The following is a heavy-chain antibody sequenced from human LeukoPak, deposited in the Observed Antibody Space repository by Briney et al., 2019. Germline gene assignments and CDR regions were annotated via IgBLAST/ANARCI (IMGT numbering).Heavy chain of an antibody. CDR1: GYTFTSLD. CDR2: INPNSGYT. J-gene: IGHJ4*02. V-gene: IGHV1-8*03. CDR3: ARKAVAGTGAYYFDY. Sequence: ASVKVSCKASGYTFTSLDINWVRQATGQGLEWMGWINPNSGYTGYAQQFQGRVTITRDTSISTAYMELRSLRSDDTAVYYCARKAVAGTGAYYFDYWGQGTLVTVSS. D-gene: IGHD6-19*01.